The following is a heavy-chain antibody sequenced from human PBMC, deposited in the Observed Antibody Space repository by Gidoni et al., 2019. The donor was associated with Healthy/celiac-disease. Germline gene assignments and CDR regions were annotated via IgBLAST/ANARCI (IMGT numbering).Heavy chain of an antibody. Sequence: EVQLVASGGGLVQPGRSLRLSCAASGFTSDDYAMHWVRQAPGKGLEWVSGISWNSGSIGYADSVKGRFTISRDNAENSLYLQMNSLRAEDTALYYCAKDGSYYYGSGSTPGIDYWGQGTLVTVSS. CDR3: AKDGSYYYGSGSTPGIDY. CDR1: GFTSDDYA. J-gene: IGHJ4*02. D-gene: IGHD3-10*01. V-gene: IGHV3-9*02. CDR2: ISWNSGSI.